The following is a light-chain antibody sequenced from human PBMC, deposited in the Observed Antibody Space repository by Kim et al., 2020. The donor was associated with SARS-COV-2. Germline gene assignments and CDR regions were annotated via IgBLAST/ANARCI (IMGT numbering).Light chain of an antibody. CDR2: QHN. Sequence: VSPGQTASITFSGEKLGDKYACWYQQKPGQPPVLVIYQHNKRPSGIPERFSGSNAGNTATLTISGTQAMDEADYDCQAWDSSTVVFGGGTQLTV. V-gene: IGLV3-1*01. CDR3: QAWDSSTVV. J-gene: IGLJ2*01. CDR1: KLGDKY.